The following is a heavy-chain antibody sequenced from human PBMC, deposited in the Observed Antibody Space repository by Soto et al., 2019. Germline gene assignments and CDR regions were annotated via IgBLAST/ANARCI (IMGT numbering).Heavy chain of an antibody. J-gene: IGHJ4*02. CDR2: IYYSGST. Sequence: SETLSLTCTVSGDSISSSSYYWGWIRQPPGKGLEWIGSIYYSGSTYYNPSLKSRVTISVDTSKNQFSLKLSSVTAADTAVYYCARLQYYDILTGYSFDYWGQGTLVTVSS. V-gene: IGHV4-39*01. D-gene: IGHD3-9*01. CDR3: ARLQYYDILTGYSFDY. CDR1: GDSISSSSYY.